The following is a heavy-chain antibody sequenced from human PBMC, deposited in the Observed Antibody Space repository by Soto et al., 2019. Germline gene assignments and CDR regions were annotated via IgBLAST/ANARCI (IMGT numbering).Heavy chain of an antibody. CDR2: IIPIFGTA. CDR3: ARVGRIAAAGSPSYYFDY. V-gene: IGHV1-69*13. Sequence: SVKVSCKASGGTFSSYAISWVRQAPGQGLEWMGGIIPIFGTANYAQKFQGRVTITADESTSTAYMELSSLRSEDTAVYYCARVGRIAAAGSPSYYFDYWGQGTLVTV. J-gene: IGHJ4*02. CDR1: GGTFSSYA. D-gene: IGHD6-13*01.